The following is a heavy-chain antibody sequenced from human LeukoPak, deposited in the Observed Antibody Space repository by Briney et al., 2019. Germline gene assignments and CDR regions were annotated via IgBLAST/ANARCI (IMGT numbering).Heavy chain of an antibody. D-gene: IGHD1-26*01. V-gene: IGHV1-18*01. CDR2: ISAYNGNT. Sequence: ASVKASCKASGYTFTSYGISWVRQAPGQGLEWMGWISAYNGNTNYAQKLQGRVTMTTDTSTSTAYMELRSLRSDDTAVYYCARVRWELPTYYFDYWGQGTLVTVSS. J-gene: IGHJ4*02. CDR3: ARVRWELPTYYFDY. CDR1: GYTFTSYG.